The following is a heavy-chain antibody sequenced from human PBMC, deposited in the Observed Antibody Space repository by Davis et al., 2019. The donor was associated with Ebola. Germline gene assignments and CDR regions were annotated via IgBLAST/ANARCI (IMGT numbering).Heavy chain of an antibody. CDR2: IYHTGDT. CDR3: ARHQNVWYYFDH. CDR1: GGSISSYY. D-gene: IGHD2-8*02. Sequence: SETLSLTCTVSGGSISSYYWSWIRQPPGKGLEWIGEIYHTGDTNYNPSLKSRVTISVDTSKNQFSLRLNSVTPEDAAVYYCARHQNVWYYFDHWGQGTLVTVSS. J-gene: IGHJ4*02. V-gene: IGHV4-34*01.